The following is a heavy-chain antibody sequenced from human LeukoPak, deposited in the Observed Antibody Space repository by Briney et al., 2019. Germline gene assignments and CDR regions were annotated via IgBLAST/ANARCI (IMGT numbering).Heavy chain of an antibody. CDR1: GGSFSGYY. J-gene: IGHJ5*02. CDR3: ARAGMELQVVRGAKGANWFDP. V-gene: IGHV4-34*01. CDR2: INHSGST. Sequence: SETLSLTCAVYGGSFSGYYWSWIRQPPGKGLEWIGEINHSGSTNYNPSLKSRVTISVDTSKNQFSLKLSSVTAADTAVYYCARAGMELQVVRGAKGANWFDPWGQGTLVTVSS. D-gene: IGHD3-10*01.